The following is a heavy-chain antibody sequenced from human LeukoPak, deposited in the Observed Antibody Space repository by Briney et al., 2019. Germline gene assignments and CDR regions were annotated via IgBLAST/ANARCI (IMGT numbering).Heavy chain of an antibody. V-gene: IGHV3-21*01. J-gene: IGHJ4*02. CDR1: GFAFNTYT. CDR3: ARARPEGYDWNSSPLDY. Sequence: GESLRLSCAASGFAFNTYTMDWVRQAPGKGLEWVSSIRSTSSYVFYADSLKGRFTISRDNAKNSLYLQMNSLRAEDTAVYYCARARPEGYDWNSSPLDYWGQGALVTVSS. D-gene: IGHD1-7*01. CDR2: IRSTSSYV.